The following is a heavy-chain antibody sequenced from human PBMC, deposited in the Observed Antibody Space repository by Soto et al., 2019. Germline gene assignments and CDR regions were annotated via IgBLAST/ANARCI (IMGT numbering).Heavy chain of an antibody. D-gene: IGHD6-13*01. CDR1: GFTFSSYA. J-gene: IGHJ6*02. V-gene: IGHV3-64D*06. CDR3: VKGGYSSSWYPRSYYYYGMDV. CDR2: ISSNGGST. Sequence: PGGSLRLSCSASGFTFSSYAMHWVRQAPGKGLEYVSAISSNGGSTYYADSVKGRFTISRDNSKNTLYLQMSSLRAEDTAVYYCVKGGYSSSWYPRSYYYYGMDVWGQGTTVTVSS.